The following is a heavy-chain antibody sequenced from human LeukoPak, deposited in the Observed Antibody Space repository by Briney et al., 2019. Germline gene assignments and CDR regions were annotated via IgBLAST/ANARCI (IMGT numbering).Heavy chain of an antibody. V-gene: IGHV4-39*06. CDR3: ARDVRDSSGYYLRIFGY. D-gene: IGHD3-22*01. CDR1: ACSITTSDNY. J-gene: IGHJ4*02. CDR2: VHNSGTT. Sequence: PSETLSLTCIVAACSITTSDNYWGWIRQPPGKGLEWTGAVHNSGTTYNNPSPKSRVTMSIDRSTNRFTLKLSPVTAADTAVYYCARDVRDSSGYYLRIFGYWGQGNLVTVSS.